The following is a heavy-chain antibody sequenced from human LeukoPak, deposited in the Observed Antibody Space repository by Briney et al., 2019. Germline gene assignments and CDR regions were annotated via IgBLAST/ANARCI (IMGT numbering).Heavy chain of an antibody. CDR3: ARFYIVGATTWFDP. D-gene: IGHD1-26*01. J-gene: IGHJ5*02. V-gene: IGHV4-4*07. CDR1: GGSISSYY. CDR2: IYTSGST. Sequence: SETLSLTCTVSGGSISSYYWSWIRQPAGKGLEWIERIYTSGSTNYNPSLKSRVTMSVDTSKNQFSLKLSSVTAADTAVYYCARFYIVGATTWFDPWGQGTLVTVSS.